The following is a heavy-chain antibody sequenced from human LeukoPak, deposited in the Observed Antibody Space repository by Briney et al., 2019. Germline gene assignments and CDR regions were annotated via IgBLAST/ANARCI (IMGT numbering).Heavy chain of an antibody. CDR3: ARREVVITTSDAFDI. Sequence: ASVKVPCKASGYTFTSYDINWVRQATGQGLEWMGWMNPNSGNTGYAQKFQGRVTMTRNTPISTAYIELSSLRSEDTAVYYCARREVVITTSDAFDIWGQGTMVTVSS. CDR1: GYTFTSYD. V-gene: IGHV1-8*01. CDR2: MNPNSGNT. J-gene: IGHJ3*02. D-gene: IGHD3-22*01.